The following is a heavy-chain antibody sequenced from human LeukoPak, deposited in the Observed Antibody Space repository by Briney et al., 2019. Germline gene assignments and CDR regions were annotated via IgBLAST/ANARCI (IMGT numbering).Heavy chain of an antibody. D-gene: IGHD6-13*01. Sequence: SETLSLTCTVSGGSISSYYWSWIRQPPGKGLEWIGYIYYSGSTDYNPSLKSRVTISVDTSKNQFSLKLSSVTAADTSVYFCARHDLDAIAAAQFDYWGQGTLVTVSS. CDR3: ARHDLDAIAAAQFDY. CDR1: GGSISSYY. J-gene: IGHJ4*02. CDR2: IYYSGST. V-gene: IGHV4-59*08.